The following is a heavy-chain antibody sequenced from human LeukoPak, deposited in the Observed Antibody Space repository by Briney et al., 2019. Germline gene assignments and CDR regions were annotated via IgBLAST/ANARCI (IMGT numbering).Heavy chain of an antibody. V-gene: IGHV3-23*01. J-gene: IGHJ5*02. CDR2: ISDSGGST. Sequence: GGSLRLSCAVSGITLSNYGMRWVRQAPGRGLEWVAGISDSGGSTTYADSVKGRFTISRDNSKNTLYLQMNSLRAEDTAVYYCARAGRKYSSSWVWFDPWGQGTLVTVSS. D-gene: IGHD6-13*01. CDR3: ARAGRKYSSSWVWFDP. CDR1: GITLSNYG.